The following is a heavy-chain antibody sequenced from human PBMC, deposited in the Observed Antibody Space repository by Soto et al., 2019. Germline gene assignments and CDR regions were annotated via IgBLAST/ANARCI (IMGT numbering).Heavy chain of an antibody. V-gene: IGHV5-51*01. J-gene: IGHJ3*02. CDR2: IYPGDSDT. CDR1: GYSFTSYW. D-gene: IGHD3-3*01. Sequence: GESLKISCKGSGYSFTSYWIGWVRQMPGKGLEWMGIIYPGDSDTRYSPSFQGQVTISADKSISTAYLQWSSLKASDTAMYYCAVYYDFWSGYSSDAFDIWGQGTMVTVSS. CDR3: AVYYDFWSGYSSDAFDI.